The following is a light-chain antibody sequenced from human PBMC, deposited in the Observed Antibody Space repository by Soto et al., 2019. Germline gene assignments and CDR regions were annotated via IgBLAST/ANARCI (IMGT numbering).Light chain of an antibody. Sequence: DIQLTQSPSSVSASVGDRVTITCRASQGLSSWLAWYQQKPGKAPKLLIYDASTLQKGVPSRFSGSGSGTLFTLTITNLQPEDFASYYCQQANSFPLTFGGGTKVEIK. CDR2: DAS. J-gene: IGKJ4*01. V-gene: IGKV1D-12*01. CDR3: QQANSFPLT. CDR1: QGLSSW.